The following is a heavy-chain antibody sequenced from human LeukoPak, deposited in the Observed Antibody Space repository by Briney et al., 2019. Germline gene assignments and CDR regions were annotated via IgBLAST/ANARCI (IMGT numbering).Heavy chain of an antibody. D-gene: IGHD6-19*01. CDR2: ISAYNGNT. Sequence: ASVKVSCKAFGATLNIGHAFIWARQAPGQGLEWMGWISAYNGNTNYAQKLQGRVTMTTDTSTSTAYMELRSLRSDDTAVYYCARDQDGQWLVEERFDYWGQGTLVTVSS. V-gene: IGHV1-18*04. CDR1: GATLNIGHA. J-gene: IGHJ4*02. CDR3: ARDQDGQWLVEERFDY.